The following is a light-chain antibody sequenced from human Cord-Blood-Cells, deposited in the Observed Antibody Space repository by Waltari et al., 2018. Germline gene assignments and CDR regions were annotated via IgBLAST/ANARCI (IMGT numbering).Light chain of an antibody. CDR2: GAS. V-gene: IGKV3-15*01. J-gene: IGKJ1*01. CDR1: QSVSSN. Sequence: EIVMTQSPATLSVSPGERATLSCRASQSVSSNLAWYQQKPGQSPRLLIYGASTSATGIPARFSVSGSGTYFTLTISSLQSEDFAVYYGQQYNNWPPWTFCQGTKVEIK. CDR3: QQYNNWPPWT.